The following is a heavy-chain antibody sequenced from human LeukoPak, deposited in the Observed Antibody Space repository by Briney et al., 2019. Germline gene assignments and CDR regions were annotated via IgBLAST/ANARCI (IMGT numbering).Heavy chain of an antibody. CDR3: ARVTAVAGSGFDY. D-gene: IGHD6-19*01. V-gene: IGHV1-46*01. CDR2: INPSGGST. Sequence: ASVKVSCKASGYTFTSYYMHWVRQAPGQGLEWMGIINPSGGSTSYAQKFQGRVTMTRDTSTSPVYMELSSMRSEDTAVYYCARVTAVAGSGFDYWGEGTLVTVSS. J-gene: IGHJ4*02. CDR1: GYTFTSYY.